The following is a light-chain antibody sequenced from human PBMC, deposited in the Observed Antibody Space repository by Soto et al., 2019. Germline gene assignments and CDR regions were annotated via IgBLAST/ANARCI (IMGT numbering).Light chain of an antibody. Sequence: EVMLTQSPGTLSLSPGERATLSCRASQSVSSNYLAWYQQKSGQAPRLLIYGASNRATGIPARFSGSGSGTDFTLTIRRPEPEDFAVYYCQQYDTSPRTFGQGTKVEFK. CDR2: GAS. CDR3: QQYDTSPRT. V-gene: IGKV3-20*01. CDR1: QSVSSNY. J-gene: IGKJ1*01.